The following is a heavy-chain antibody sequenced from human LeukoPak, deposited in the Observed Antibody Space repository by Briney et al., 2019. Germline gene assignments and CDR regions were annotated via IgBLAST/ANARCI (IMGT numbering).Heavy chain of an antibody. Sequence: GGSLRLSFAAPGFTVSSNYMSWVRQAPGKGLEWVSVIYSGGSTYYADSVKGRFTISRDNSKNTLYLQMNSLRAEDTAVYYCTGSFGELTFFDYWGLGTLVTVSS. CDR1: GFTVSSNY. CDR3: TGSFGELTFFDY. J-gene: IGHJ4*02. D-gene: IGHD3-10*01. V-gene: IGHV3-53*01. CDR2: IYSGGST.